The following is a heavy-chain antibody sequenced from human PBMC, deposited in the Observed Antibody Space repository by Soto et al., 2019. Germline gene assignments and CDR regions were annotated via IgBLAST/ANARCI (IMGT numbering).Heavy chain of an antibody. V-gene: IGHV3-30*03. J-gene: IGHJ6*02. CDR3: ARGAEYQLLSRDYFYGMDV. CDR2: ISYEGSNN. D-gene: IGHD2-2*01. CDR1: GFTFNSHG. Sequence: QVQLVEAGGGVVQPGRSLRLSCGASGFTFNSHGMHWVRQAPGKGLEWVAVISYEGSNNFYAESVKGRFTISRDNSKNTLYLQMISLRREDTAVYYCARGAEYQLLSRDYFYGMDVWGQGTTVTVSS.